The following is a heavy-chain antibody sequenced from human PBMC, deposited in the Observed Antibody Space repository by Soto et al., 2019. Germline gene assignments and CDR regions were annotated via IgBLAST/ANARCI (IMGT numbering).Heavy chain of an antibody. V-gene: IGHV4-34*01. J-gene: IGHJ4*02. CDR3: ATDTGDLNFPRFDY. Sequence: SETLSLTCAVYGGSFSGYYWSWIRQPPGKGLEWIGEINHSGSTNYNPSLKSRVTISVDTSKNQFSLKLSSVTAADTAVYYCATDTGDLNFPRFDYWGQGTLVTVSS. CDR1: GGSFSGYY. D-gene: IGHD7-27*01. CDR2: INHSGST.